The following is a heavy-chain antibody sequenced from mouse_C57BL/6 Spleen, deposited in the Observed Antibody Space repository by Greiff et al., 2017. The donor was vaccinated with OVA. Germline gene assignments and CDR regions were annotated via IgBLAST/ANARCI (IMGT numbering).Heavy chain of an antibody. V-gene: IGHV1-7*01. Sequence: VQLQQSGAELAKPGASVKLSCKASGYTFTSYWMHWVKQRPGQGLEWIGYINPSSGYTKYNQKFKDKATLTADKSSSTAYMQLSSLTYEDSAVYYCARIITTPGWYFDVWGTGTTVTVSS. CDR3: ARIITTPGWYFDV. CDR2: INPSSGYT. J-gene: IGHJ1*03. CDR1: GYTFTSYW. D-gene: IGHD1-1*01.